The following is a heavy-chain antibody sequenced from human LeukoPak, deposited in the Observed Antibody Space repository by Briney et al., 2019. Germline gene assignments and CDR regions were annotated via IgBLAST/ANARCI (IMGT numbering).Heavy chain of an antibody. Sequence: GGSLRLSCVASGFTFSSYWMHWVRQAPGKGLVWVSRITSDGRITSYADSAKGRFTISRDNAKNTLYLQMNSLRAEDTAVYYCATSSDTTMVFDYWGQGALVTVSS. CDR3: ATSSDTTMVFDY. J-gene: IGHJ4*02. CDR1: GFTFSSYW. CDR2: ITSDGRIT. D-gene: IGHD5-18*01. V-gene: IGHV3-74*01.